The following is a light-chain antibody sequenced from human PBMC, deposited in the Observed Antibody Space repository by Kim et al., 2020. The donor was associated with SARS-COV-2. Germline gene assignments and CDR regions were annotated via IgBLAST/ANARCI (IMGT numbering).Light chain of an antibody. Sequence: GQSISIACTGTSSNIGSYNYVSWHQPHPGKAPKLMIYDVNKRPSGISSRFSGSKSGSTASLTISGLQAGDEADYYCSSFTTRSTLVFGGGTQLTVL. CDR3: SSFTTRSTLV. V-gene: IGLV2-14*03. CDR2: DVN. J-gene: IGLJ3*02. CDR1: SSNIGSYNY.